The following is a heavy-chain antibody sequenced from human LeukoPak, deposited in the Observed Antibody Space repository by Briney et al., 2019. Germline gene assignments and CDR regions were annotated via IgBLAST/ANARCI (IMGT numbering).Heavy chain of an antibody. V-gene: IGHV3-53*01. CDR3: ARGDEQRYGMDV. Sequence: TGGSLRLSCVPAGFSVCRNYMSWVSQAPGEGLGWVSVINSGSSTYSADSVKGRFTISKDNSKNTRYLQKNSLRAEDTAVYYWARGDEQRYGMDVWGQGNTVTVSS. CDR1: GFSVCRNY. CDR2: INSGSST. J-gene: IGHJ6*02.